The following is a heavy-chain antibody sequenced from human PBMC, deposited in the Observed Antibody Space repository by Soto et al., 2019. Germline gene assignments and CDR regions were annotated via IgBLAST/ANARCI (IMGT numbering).Heavy chain of an antibody. D-gene: IGHD6-19*01. CDR1: DGTFSGYD. CDR2: INHTGST. Sequence: PSQMLSVTCAVCDGTFSGYDWRWIRQPPGKGLEWIGEINHTGSTKYNPSLKSRVTISVDTSKSQFSLKLSSATAADTAVYYCARSKWLTYWGEGTLVTVSS. J-gene: IGHJ4*02. V-gene: IGHV4-34*01. CDR3: ARSKWLTY.